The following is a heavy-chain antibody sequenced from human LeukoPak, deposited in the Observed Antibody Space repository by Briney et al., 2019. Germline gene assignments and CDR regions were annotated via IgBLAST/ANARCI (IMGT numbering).Heavy chain of an antibody. Sequence: GGSLRLSCAASGFTFSSYGMHWVRQAPGKGLEWVSFIRYDGSNEYYADSVRGRFTISRDNSKNTLYLQMNSLRAEDTAVFYCARDSSRIAAAGFDYWGQGTLVTVSS. D-gene: IGHD6-13*01. CDR2: IRYDGSNE. CDR1: GFTFSSYG. V-gene: IGHV3-30*02. CDR3: ARDSSRIAAAGFDY. J-gene: IGHJ4*02.